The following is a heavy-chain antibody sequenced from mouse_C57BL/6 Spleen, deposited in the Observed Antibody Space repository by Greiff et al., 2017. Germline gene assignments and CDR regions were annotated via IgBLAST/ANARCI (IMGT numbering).Heavy chain of an antibody. CDR1: GFTFISYA. CDR2: ISSGGSYT. V-gene: IGHV5-6*02. Sequence: EVMLVESGGALVKPGGSLKLSCEASGFTFISYAMSWVRQIPDKRLEWVATISSGGSYTYYPDSVKGRFTLSRDNAKNTLYLQMSSLKSEDTAMYYCARQGYGSSFYFDYWGQGTTLTVSS. J-gene: IGHJ2*01. D-gene: IGHD1-1*01. CDR3: ARQGYGSSFYFDY.